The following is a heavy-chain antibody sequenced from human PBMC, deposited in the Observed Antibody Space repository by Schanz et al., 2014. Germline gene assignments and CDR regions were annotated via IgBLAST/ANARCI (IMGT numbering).Heavy chain of an antibody. V-gene: IGHV3-53*01. CDR3: AGDEGKDGYNLAFDV. J-gene: IGHJ3*01. CDR1: GFTVNTNY. D-gene: IGHD5-12*01. Sequence: EVQLVESGGGLIHPGGSLRLSCAVSGFTVNTNYMTWVRQAPGKGLECVSILYIRSTYYADSVKGRFTISRDNSKNMVFLQMNSLRVDDTTIYYCAGDEGKDGYNLAFDVWGQGTLVTVSS. CDR2: LYIRST.